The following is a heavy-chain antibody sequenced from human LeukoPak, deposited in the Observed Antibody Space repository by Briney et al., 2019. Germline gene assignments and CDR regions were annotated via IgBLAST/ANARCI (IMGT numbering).Heavy chain of an antibody. V-gene: IGHV4-39*01. D-gene: IGHD1-26*01. CDR1: GDSVSSTSYS. CDR3: ARLRANYYYYYGMDV. CDR2: NLYSVTS. Sequence: SETLSLTCSVSGDSVSSTSYSWGWIRQSPGKGLEWIASNLYSVTSYYNPSFMSRITISVDTSNNQLSLKLSSVTAADTAVYYCARLRANYYYYYGMDVWGQGTTVTVSS. J-gene: IGHJ6*02.